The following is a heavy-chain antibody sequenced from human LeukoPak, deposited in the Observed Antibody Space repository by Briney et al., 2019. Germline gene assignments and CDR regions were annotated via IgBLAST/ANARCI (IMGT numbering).Heavy chain of an antibody. J-gene: IGHJ4*02. CDR1: GFTFSNHA. Sequence: GGSLRLSCAASGFTFSNHAMHWVRQAPGKALEDVAVISSNGANTFHAKSLNDRFTISRDNSKNILYLQMGSLRAEDMAVYYCARGEEFYDSSGYRRLDSWGQGTLVVVSS. CDR3: ARGEEFYDSSGYRRLDS. V-gene: IGHV3-64*01. D-gene: IGHD3-22*01. CDR2: ISSNGANT.